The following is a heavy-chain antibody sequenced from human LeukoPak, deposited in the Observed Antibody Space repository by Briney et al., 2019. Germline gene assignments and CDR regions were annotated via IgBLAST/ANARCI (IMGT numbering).Heavy chain of an antibody. CDR1: GFTFSSYS. CDR2: ISSSSSYI. Sequence: GGSLRLSCAASGFTFSSYSMNWVRQAPGKGVEWVSSISSSSSYIYYADSVKGRFTISRDNAKNSLYLQMNSLRAEDTAVYYCARDIAVADWGAFDIWGQGTMVTVSS. J-gene: IGHJ3*02. CDR3: ARDIAVADWGAFDI. D-gene: IGHD6-19*01. V-gene: IGHV3-21*01.